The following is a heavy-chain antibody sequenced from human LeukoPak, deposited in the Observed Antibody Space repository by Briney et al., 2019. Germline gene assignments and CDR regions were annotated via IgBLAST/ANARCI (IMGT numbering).Heavy chain of an antibody. CDR3: ARDHGLVAEPAFDV. V-gene: IGHV3-48*03. CDR1: GFTFSTYE. D-gene: IGHD2-15*01. CDR2: ISSDGYSI. Sequence: PGGSLRLSCAASGFTFSTYEMNWVRQAPGEGVEWVSFISSDGYSIYYADSVKGRFTISRDNAKNSLYLQMNSLRAEDTAVYYCARDHGLVAEPAFDVWGQGTMVTVSS. J-gene: IGHJ3*01.